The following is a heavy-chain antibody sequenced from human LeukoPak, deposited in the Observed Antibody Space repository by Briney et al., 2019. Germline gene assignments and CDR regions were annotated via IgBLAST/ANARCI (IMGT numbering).Heavy chain of an antibody. CDR1: GYNFPSYW. V-gene: IGHV5-51*01. CDR2: IYPDDSDT. CDR3: ATRDVDITMGLDY. D-gene: IGHD5-18*01. J-gene: IGHJ4*02. Sequence: GESLKISRKGSGYNFPSYWIGWVRQMPGKGPEGMGIIYPDDSDTRYSPSFRGQVTISADKYISTVYLQWSSLKASDTAIYYCATRDVDITMGLDYWGQGTLVTVSS.